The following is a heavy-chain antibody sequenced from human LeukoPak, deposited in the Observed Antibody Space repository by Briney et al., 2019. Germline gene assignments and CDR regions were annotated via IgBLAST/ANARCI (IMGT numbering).Heavy chain of an antibody. V-gene: IGHV3-30*02. D-gene: IGHD3-10*01. CDR2: IRYDGSNK. J-gene: IGHJ4*02. Sequence: PGGPLRLSCAASGFTFSSYSMNWVRQAPGKGLEWVAFIRYDGSNKYYADSVKGRFTISRDNSKNTLYLQMNSLRAEDTAVYYCAKVSGSGSRSPGDYWGQGTLVTVSS. CDR1: GFTFSSYS. CDR3: AKVSGSGSRSPGDY.